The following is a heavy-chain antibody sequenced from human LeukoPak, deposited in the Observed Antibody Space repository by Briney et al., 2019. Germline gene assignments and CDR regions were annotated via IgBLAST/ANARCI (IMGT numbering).Heavy chain of an antibody. CDR2: INHSGST. CDR1: GGSFSGYY. V-gene: IGHV4-34*01. CDR3: ARRATGH. J-gene: IGHJ4*02. Sequence: PSETLSLTCAVYGGSFSGYYWSWIRRPPGKGLEWIGEINHSGSTNYNPSLKSRVTISVDTSKNQFSLKLSSVTAADTVVYYCARRATGHWGQGTLVTVSS. D-gene: IGHD1-26*01.